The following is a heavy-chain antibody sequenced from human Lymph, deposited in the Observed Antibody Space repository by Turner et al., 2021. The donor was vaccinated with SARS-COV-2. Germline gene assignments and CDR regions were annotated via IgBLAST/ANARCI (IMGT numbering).Heavy chain of an antibody. Sequence: QVQLVASGGGVVQPGRSLRLSCAASGFTFSTYVMHWVRQAPGKGLEWVAVIWYDGSNKYYADSVKGRFTISRDNSKNTLYLQMNSLRAEDTAVYYCARGLGSSWYSGGFDFWGQGTLVTVSS. CDR2: IWYDGSNK. J-gene: IGHJ4*02. V-gene: IGHV3-33*01. CDR3: ARGLGSSWYSGGFDF. D-gene: IGHD6-13*01. CDR1: GFTFSTYV.